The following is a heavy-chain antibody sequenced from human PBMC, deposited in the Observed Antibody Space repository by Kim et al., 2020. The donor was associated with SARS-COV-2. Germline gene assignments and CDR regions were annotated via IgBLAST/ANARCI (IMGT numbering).Heavy chain of an antibody. V-gene: IGHV6-1*01. D-gene: IGHD5-12*01. CDR1: GDSVSSNSAA. Sequence: SQTLSLTCAISGDSVSSNSAAWNWIRQSPSRGFEWLGRTYYRSKWFNDYAVSVKSRIIINPDTSQNQFSPQLNSVTPEDTAVYYCARTAGYNMEYWGQGTLFTVSS. CDR2: TYYRSKWFN. J-gene: IGHJ4*02. CDR3: ARTAGYNMEY.